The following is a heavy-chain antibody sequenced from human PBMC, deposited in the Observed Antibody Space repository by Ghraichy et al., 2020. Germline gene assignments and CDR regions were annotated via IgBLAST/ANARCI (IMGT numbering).Heavy chain of an antibody. CDR3: ARDTGYCSGGRCYPDAFDI. V-gene: IGHV3-21*01. CDR1: GFIFSSYT. Sequence: GGSLRLSCTASGFIFSSYTMNWVRQAPGKGLEWVSFICSASSYIYYADSVKGLFTISRDNAKNSLYLQMDSLRAEDTAVYYCARDTGYCSGGRCYPDAFDIWGQGTLVTVSS. D-gene: IGHD2-15*01. J-gene: IGHJ3*02. CDR2: ICSASSYI.